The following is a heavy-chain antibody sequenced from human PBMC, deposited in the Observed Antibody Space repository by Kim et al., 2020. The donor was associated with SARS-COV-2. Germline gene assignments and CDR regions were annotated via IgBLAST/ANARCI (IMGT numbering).Heavy chain of an antibody. CDR1: GGSFSGYY. V-gene: IGHV4-34*01. CDR3: ARRGYSGYDRYYYYYYGMDG. J-gene: IGHJ6*02. Sequence: SETLSLTCAVYGGSFSGYYWSWIRQPPGKGLEWIGEINHSGSTNYNPSLKSRVTVSVDTSKNQFSLKLSSVTAADTAVYYCARRGYSGYDRYYYYYYGMDGWGQGTTVTVSS. D-gene: IGHD5-12*01. CDR2: INHSGST.